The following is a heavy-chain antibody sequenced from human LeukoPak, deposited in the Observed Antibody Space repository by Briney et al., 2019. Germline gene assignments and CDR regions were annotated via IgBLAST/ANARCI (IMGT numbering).Heavy chain of an antibody. CDR2: IYTTGST. CDR3: ARHRGYSYGRPVTGAFDI. D-gene: IGHD5-18*01. J-gene: IGHJ3*02. CDR1: GGSISSYY. V-gene: IGHV4-4*07. Sequence: SETLSLTCTVSGGSISSYYWSWIRQPAGKGLEWIGRIYTTGSTYYNPSLKSRVTISVDTSKNQFSLKLSSVTAADTAVYYCARHRGYSYGRPVTGAFDIWGQGTMVTVSS.